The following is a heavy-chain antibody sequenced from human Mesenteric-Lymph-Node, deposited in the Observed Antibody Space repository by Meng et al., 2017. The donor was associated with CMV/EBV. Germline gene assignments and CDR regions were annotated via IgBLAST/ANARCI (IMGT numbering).Heavy chain of an antibody. J-gene: IGHJ4*02. V-gene: IGHV4-39*01. CDR3: ARLPTRRNYFDF. CDR1: GDSISSSSSYY. Sequence: GSLRLSCTVSGDSISSSSSYYWGWIRQPPGKGLEWIGIIYYSGGTYYNPSLKSRVIMSVDTPKNQFSLKLTSVTAADTAVFYCARLPTRRNYFDFWGQGTLVTVSS. CDR2: IYYSGGT.